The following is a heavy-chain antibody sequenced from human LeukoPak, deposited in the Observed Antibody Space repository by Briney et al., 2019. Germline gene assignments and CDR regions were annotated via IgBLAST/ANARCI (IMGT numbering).Heavy chain of an antibody. V-gene: IGHV3-49*04. Sequence: GGSLRLSCAASGFVFSSYVMSWVRQAPGKGLEWVGFIRSKAYGGTTEYAASVKGRFTISRDDSKSIAYLQMNSLKTEDTAVYYCTRKDSLWGQGTLVTVSS. CDR2: IRSKAYGGTT. CDR1: GFVFSSYV. CDR3: TRKDSL. D-gene: IGHD3/OR15-3a*01. J-gene: IGHJ4*02.